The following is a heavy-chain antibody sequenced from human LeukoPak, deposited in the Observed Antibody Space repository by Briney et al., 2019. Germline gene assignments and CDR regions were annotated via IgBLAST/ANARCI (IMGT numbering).Heavy chain of an antibody. J-gene: IGHJ4*02. CDR1: GFTFSGCA. V-gene: IGHV3-23*01. CDR2: ISASGGHT. CDR3: AKSGLNRFDY. Sequence: GGSLRLSCAASGFTFSGCAMSWVRQAPGKGLEWVSGISASGGHTFYADSVKGRFSISRDNSKNTLYLQMNSLRAEDTALYYCAKSGLNRFDYWGQGTLVTVSS. D-gene: IGHD2-15*01.